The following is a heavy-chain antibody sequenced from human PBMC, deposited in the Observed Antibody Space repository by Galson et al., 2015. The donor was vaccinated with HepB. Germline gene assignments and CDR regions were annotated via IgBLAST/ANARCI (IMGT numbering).Heavy chain of an antibody. D-gene: IGHD3-16*01. Sequence: SLRLSCAASGFTFSSYWMTWVRQAPGKGLEWVANIRQDGSEKYYADSVKGRLTISRDNAKNSLDLQMDSLRAEDTAVYYCARARNDNVWGGGYFDFWGQGTLVTVSS. CDR3: ARARNDNVWGGGYFDF. V-gene: IGHV3-7*03. CDR1: GFTFSSYW. J-gene: IGHJ4*02. CDR2: IRQDGSEK.